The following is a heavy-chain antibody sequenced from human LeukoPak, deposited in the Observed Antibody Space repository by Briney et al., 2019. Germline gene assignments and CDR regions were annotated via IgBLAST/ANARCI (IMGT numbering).Heavy chain of an antibody. J-gene: IGHJ4*02. V-gene: IGHV3-7*01. D-gene: IGHD5-18*01. CDR3: ARHLSGVTGYTYGRGIDY. CDR2: IKKDGSEK. CDR1: GFTFSSYW. Sequence: GGSLRLSCAASGFTFSSYWMSWVRQAPGRGLEWVANIKKDGSEKYYVDSVKGRFTISRDNAKTSLYLQMNSLRAEDTAVYYCARHLSGVTGYTYGRGIDYWGQGTLVTVSS.